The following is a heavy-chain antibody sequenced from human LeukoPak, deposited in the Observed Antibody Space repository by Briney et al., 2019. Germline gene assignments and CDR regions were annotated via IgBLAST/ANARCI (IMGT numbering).Heavy chain of an antibody. CDR2: IIPIFGTA. CDR3: ARTKYYGSGTDRSVAFDI. D-gene: IGHD3-10*01. V-gene: IGHV1-69*13. Sequence: SVKVSCKAPGGTFSSYAISWVRQAPGQGLEWMGGIIPIFGTANYAQKFQGRATITADESTSTAYMELSSLRSEDTAVYYCARTKYYGSGTDRSVAFDIWGQGTMVTVSS. J-gene: IGHJ3*02. CDR1: GGTFSSYA.